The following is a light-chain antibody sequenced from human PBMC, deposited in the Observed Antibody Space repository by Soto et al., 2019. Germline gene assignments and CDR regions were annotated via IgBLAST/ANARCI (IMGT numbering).Light chain of an antibody. CDR2: EAS. V-gene: IGKV1-39*01. Sequence: DIQMTQSPSPLSASVGDRVYITCRTSQSISSYLNWYQAKPGKAPKLLIYEASTLESGVPSRFSGRGSGTEFTLTISNLQPGDSALYFCQESYSTPLAFGGGTRVEIK. CDR1: QSISSY. J-gene: IGKJ4*01. CDR3: QESYSTPLA.